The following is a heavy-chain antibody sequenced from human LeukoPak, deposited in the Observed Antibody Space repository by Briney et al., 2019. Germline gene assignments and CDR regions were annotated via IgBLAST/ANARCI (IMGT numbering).Heavy chain of an antibody. J-gene: IGHJ5*01. CDR1: GDFSDIDY. CDR2: IYTGGST. CDR3: AKDLGINTGWFGFDS. V-gene: IGHV4-4*07. Sequence: SETLSLTCSVSGDFSDIDYLSWIRQPAGKGLEWIGRIYTGGSTNYNPSLKTRVSMSLDKSKKEGSLNLTSVTAADTAVYYCAKDLGINTGWFGFDSWGQGTLVTVSS. D-gene: IGHD6-19*01.